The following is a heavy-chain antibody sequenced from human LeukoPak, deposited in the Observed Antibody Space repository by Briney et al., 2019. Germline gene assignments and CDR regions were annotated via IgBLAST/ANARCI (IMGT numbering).Heavy chain of an antibody. CDR3: ARVYLYSSGWYGTDYYYGMDV. CDR1: GFTFSSYA. J-gene: IGHJ6*02. D-gene: IGHD6-19*01. CDR2: ISYDGSNK. Sequence: GGSLRLSCAASGFTFSSYAMHWVRQAPGKGLEWVAVISYDGSNKYYADSVKGRFTISRDNSKNTLYLQMNSLRAEDTAVYYCARVYLYSSGWYGTDYYYGMDVWGQGTTVTVSS. V-gene: IGHV3-30-3*01.